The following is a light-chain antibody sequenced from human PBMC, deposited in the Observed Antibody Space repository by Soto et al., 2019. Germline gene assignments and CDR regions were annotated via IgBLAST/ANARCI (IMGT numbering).Light chain of an antibody. CDR2: DAS. Sequence: DIQMTQSPSSLSASIGDRVSFTCQASQDISKFLNWYQHKPGQAPSLLIYDASKSQFGVPSRFSGSGSGTDFTFPISSRQPEDNATYYCQQYENRPYTFGPGTKV. CDR1: QDISKF. CDR3: QQYENRPYT. J-gene: IGKJ3*01. V-gene: IGKV1-33*01.